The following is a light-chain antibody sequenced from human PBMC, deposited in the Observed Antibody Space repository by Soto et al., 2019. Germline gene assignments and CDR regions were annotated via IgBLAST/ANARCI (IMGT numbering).Light chain of an antibody. CDR3: QQSRAT. Sequence: DIQMTQSPSTLSASVGDRVTITCRASQSIVRWLAWYQKKPGKVPKLLIYDASIFESGVPSRFSGSGSGTEFPLTINSLQPDHFGTYYSQQSRATFGQGTKVEI. J-gene: IGKJ1*01. CDR2: DAS. CDR1: QSIVRW. V-gene: IGKV1-5*01.